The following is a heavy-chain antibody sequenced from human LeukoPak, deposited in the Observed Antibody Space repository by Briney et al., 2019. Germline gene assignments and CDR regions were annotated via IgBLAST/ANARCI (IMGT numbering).Heavy chain of an antibody. CDR3: ARGVVGCSGGSCYVYYYYYMDV. V-gene: IGHV4-59*12. CDR1: GGSISSYY. J-gene: IGHJ6*03. Sequence: SSETLSLTCTVSGGSISSYYWSWIRQPPGKGLEWIGYIYYSGSTNYNPSLKSRVTISVDTSKNQFSLKLSSVTAADTAVYYCARGVVGCSGGSCYVYYYYYMDVWGKGTTVTISS. CDR2: IYYSGST. D-gene: IGHD2-15*01.